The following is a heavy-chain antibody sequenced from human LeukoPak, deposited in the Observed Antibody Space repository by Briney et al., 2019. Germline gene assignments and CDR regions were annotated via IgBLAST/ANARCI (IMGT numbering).Heavy chain of an antibody. D-gene: IGHD2-2*01. CDR1: GGSISSYY. V-gene: IGHV4-59*01. Sequence: PSETLSLTCTVSGGSISSYYWSWIRQPPGKGLEWIGDIYYSGSTNYNPSLKSRVTISVDTSKNQFSLKLSSVTAADTAVYYCARGPIVVVPAATNWFDPWGQGTLVTVSS. CDR3: ARGPIVVVPAATNWFDP. CDR2: IYYSGST. J-gene: IGHJ5*02.